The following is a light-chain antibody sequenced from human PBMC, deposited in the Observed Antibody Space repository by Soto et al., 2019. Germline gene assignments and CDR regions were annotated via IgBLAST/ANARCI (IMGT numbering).Light chain of an antibody. CDR1: QSINSN. J-gene: IGKJ2*01. Sequence: EPVMTQSPATLSVSPGERVTLSCRASQSINSNLAWYQQRPGQAPRVLIYDASTRATAVPARFSGSGSGTEFTLTISSLQSEDFAVYYCQQYNNWPPDYTFGQGTKLEIK. CDR3: QQYNNWPPDYT. V-gene: IGKV3-15*01. CDR2: DAS.